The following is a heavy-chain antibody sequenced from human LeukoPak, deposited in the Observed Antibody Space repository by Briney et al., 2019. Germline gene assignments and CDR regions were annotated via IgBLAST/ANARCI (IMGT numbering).Heavy chain of an antibody. CDR1: GGSFSGYY. V-gene: IGHV4-34*01. CDR3: ARGPSYYGGNSVRAFDI. CDR2: INHSGST. D-gene: IGHD4-23*01. J-gene: IGHJ3*02. Sequence: PSETLSLTCAGYGGSFSGYYWSWIRQPPGKGLEWIGEINHSGSTNYNPSLKSRVTISVDTSKNQFSLKLSSVTAADTAVYYCARGPSYYGGNSVRAFDIWGQGTMVTVSS.